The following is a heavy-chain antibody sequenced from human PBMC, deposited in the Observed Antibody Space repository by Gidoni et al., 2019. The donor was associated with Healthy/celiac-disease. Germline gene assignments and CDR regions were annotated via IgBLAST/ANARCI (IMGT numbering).Heavy chain of an antibody. CDR1: GYSFTSYW. V-gene: IGHV5-51*01. J-gene: IGHJ6*03. Sequence: EVQLVQSGAEVKKPGESLKISCKGSGYSFTSYWIGWVRQMPGKGLEWMGIIYPGDSDTRYSPSFQGQVTISADKSISTAYLQWSSLKASDTAMYYCARHRDSYDSWSGSPDYYYMDVWGKGTTVTVSS. CDR2: IYPGDSDT. CDR3: ARHRDSYDSWSGSPDYYYMDV. D-gene: IGHD3-3*01.